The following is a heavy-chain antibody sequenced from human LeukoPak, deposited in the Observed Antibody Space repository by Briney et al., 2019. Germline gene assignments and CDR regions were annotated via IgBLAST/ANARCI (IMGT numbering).Heavy chain of an antibody. Sequence: GGSLRLSCAASGFTFDDYGMSWVRQAPGKGLGWVSGINWNGGSTGYADSVKGRFTISRDNAKNSLYLQMNSRRAEDTALYYCARERGGGYIVVVPAALDYWGQGALVTVSS. D-gene: IGHD2-2*01. CDR3: ARERGGGYIVVVPAALDY. CDR2: INWNGGST. J-gene: IGHJ4*02. V-gene: IGHV3-20*04. CDR1: GFTFDDYG.